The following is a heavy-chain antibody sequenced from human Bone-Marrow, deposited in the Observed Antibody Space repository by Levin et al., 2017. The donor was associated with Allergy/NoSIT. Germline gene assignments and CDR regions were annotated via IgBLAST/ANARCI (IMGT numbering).Heavy chain of an antibody. CDR2: IRSGAHGGTT. V-gene: IGHV3-49*03. CDR1: GFNFGDYA. CDR3: TRDPSGGHAYGLHYFDY. D-gene: IGHD3-10*01. J-gene: IGHJ4*02. Sequence: GESLKISCTASGFNFGDYAMSWFRQAPGKGLEWVGFIRSGAHGGTTEYAASVKGRFTVSRDDSISLAYLQMNSLKTEDTAVYYCTRDPSGGHAYGLHYFDYWGQGTLVTVSS.